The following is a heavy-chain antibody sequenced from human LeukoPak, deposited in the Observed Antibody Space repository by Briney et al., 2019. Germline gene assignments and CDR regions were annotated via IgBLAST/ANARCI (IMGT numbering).Heavy chain of an antibody. CDR3: ARAVRGELGELSLISYYFDY. J-gene: IGHJ4*02. D-gene: IGHD3-16*02. CDR2: INPNSGGT. V-gene: IGHV1-2*02. CDR1: GYTFTGYY. Sequence: ASVKVSCKASGYTFTGYYIHWVRQAPGQGLEWMGWINPNSGGTNYAQKFQGRVTMTRDTSISTAYMELSRLRSDDTAVYYCARAVRGELGELSLISYYFDYWGQGTLVTVSS.